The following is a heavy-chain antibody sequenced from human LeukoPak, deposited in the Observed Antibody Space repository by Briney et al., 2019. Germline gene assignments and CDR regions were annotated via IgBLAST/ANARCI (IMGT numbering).Heavy chain of an antibody. V-gene: IGHV4-39*01. J-gene: IGHJ4*02. CDR3: ARSDEQQLVFDY. D-gene: IGHD6-13*01. Sequence: SETLSLTCTVSSGSISSSSYYWGWIRQPPGKGLEWIGSIYYSGSTYYNPSLKSRVTISVDTSKNQFSLKLSSVTAADTAVYYCARSDEQQLVFDYWGQGTPVTVSS. CDR2: IYYSGST. CDR1: SGSISSSSYY.